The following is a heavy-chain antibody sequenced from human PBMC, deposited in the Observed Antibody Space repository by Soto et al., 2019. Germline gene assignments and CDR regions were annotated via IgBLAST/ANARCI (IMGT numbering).Heavy chain of an antibody. CDR3: ARDPLSSGWYDYDAMDV. CDR1: GYSFTGYY. V-gene: IGHV1-2*02. Sequence: QVQLVQSGAEVKKPGASVKVSCKASGYSFTGYYMHWVRQAPGQGLEWMGWINPNSGDTNYAQKVQVRVTMTRDTSISTAYMELSSLRSDDTAEYYCARDPLSSGWYDYDAMDVCGQGTTVTVSS. J-gene: IGHJ6*02. CDR2: INPNSGDT. D-gene: IGHD6-19*01.